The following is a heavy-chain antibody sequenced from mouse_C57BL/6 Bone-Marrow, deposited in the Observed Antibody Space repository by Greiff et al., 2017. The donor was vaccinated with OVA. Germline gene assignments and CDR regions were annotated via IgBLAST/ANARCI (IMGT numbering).Heavy chain of an antibody. CDR3: ERHYYGSSGWFAY. J-gene: IGHJ3*01. V-gene: IGHV1-9*01. CDR2: ILPGIGGT. Sequence: VKVVESGAELVKPGASVKLSCKATGYTFTGYWIEWVKPRPGHGLEWIGEILPGIGGTHYNEKFKGKATFPADTSSKTAYMQHSSLTTEDSAIYYCERHYYGSSGWFAYWGQGTLVTVSA. D-gene: IGHD1-1*01. CDR1: GYTFTGYW.